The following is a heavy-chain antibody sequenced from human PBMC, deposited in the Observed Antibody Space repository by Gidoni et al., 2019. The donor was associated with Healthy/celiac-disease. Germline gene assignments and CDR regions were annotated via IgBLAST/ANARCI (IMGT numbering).Heavy chain of an antibody. CDR3: ARDSPRGGATP. V-gene: IGHV3-21*01. J-gene: IGHJ5*02. Sequence: EVQMVESGGGLVKPGGSLRLSCAASGLTFSSYSLNWVRHAPGKGLEWVSSISSSSSYRYYADSVKGRFTISRDNAKNSLYLQMNSLRAEDTAVYYCARDSPRGGATPWGQGTLVTVSS. D-gene: IGHD1-26*01. CDR1: GLTFSSYS. CDR2: ISSSSSYR.